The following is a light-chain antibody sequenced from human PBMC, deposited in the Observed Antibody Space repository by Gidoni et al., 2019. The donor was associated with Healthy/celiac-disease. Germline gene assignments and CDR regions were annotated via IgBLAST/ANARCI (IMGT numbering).Light chain of an antibody. CDR2: DAS. J-gene: IGKJ3*01. Sequence: EIVLTPSPATLSLSPGERATLSCRASQSVSSYLAWYQQKPGQAPRLLIYDASNRATGIPARFSGSGSGTDCTLTISSLEPEDFAVYYCQQRSNWPPVTFXPXTKVDIK. V-gene: IGKV3-11*01. CDR3: QQRSNWPPVT. CDR1: QSVSSY.